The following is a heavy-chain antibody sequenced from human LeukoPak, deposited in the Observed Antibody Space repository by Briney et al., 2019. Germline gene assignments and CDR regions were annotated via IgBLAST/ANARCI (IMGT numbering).Heavy chain of an antibody. CDR1: GFSFTSYA. CDR3: AKASWVSDADVVL. J-gene: IGHJ4*02. D-gene: IGHD2-15*01. Sequence: GGSLRLSCVASGFSFTSYAMSWVRQAPARGLEWVSSLRGNDDTFYADSVKGRFTLSRDHSRNTVYLQLNSLTVDDTAVYYCAKASWVSDADVVLWGQGTLVTVSS. CDR2: LRGNDDT. V-gene: IGHV3-23*01.